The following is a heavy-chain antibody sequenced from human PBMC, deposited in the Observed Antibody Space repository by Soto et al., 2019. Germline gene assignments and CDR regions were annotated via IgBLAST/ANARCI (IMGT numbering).Heavy chain of an antibody. Sequence: QVQFVQSGAEVQKPGSSVKVSCKASGGTFTSYAFNWVRQAPGRGLEWMGRVIPVLGVADYAQKFQDRVTITADKSTSTVYMELSSLRSEDTALYYCARDGLGTTRRYFDHWGQGTRVTVSS. D-gene: IGHD1-1*01. J-gene: IGHJ4*02. CDR2: VIPVLGVA. CDR3: ARDGLGTTRRYFDH. V-gene: IGHV1-69*04. CDR1: GGTFTSYA.